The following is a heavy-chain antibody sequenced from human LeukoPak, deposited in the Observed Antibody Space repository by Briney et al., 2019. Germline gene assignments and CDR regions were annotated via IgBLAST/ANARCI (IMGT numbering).Heavy chain of an antibody. CDR1: GFTFSTAW. D-gene: IGHD6-19*01. V-gene: IGHV3-15*01. CDR3: WYAPDY. Sequence: PGGSLRLSCAASGFTFSTAWMSWVRQAPGKGLEWVGRIKSKTDGGTTEYAAPVKGRFTISRDDSKNTLYLQMDSLIIDDTAVYYGWYAPDYWGQGTLVTVSS. CDR2: IKSKTDGGTT. J-gene: IGHJ4*02.